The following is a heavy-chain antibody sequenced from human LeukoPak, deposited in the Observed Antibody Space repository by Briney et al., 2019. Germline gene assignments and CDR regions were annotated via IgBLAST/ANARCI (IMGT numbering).Heavy chain of an antibody. J-gene: IGHJ4*02. CDR3: AGPMGPAAIFGFDY. CDR2: ISSSSSFT. D-gene: IGHD2-2*01. Sequence: GGSLRLSCEASGFSFSNSYINWVRQAPGKGLDWVSSISSSSSFTYYADSVKGRFIISRDNAKNSLYLQMNSLRAEDTAVYYCAGPMGPAAIFGFDYWGQGTLVTVSS. V-gene: IGHV3-21*01. CDR1: GFSFSNSY.